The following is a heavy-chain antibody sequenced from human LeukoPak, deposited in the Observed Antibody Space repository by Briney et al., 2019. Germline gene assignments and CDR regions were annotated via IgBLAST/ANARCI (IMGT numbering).Heavy chain of an antibody. D-gene: IGHD2-2*01. J-gene: IGHJ3*02. CDR2: ISAYNGNT. CDR1: GYTFSTYG. CDR3: ARLTILGVVVPAARAFDI. Sequence: ASVKVSCKASGYTFSTYGFSWVRQAPGQGLEWMGWISAYNGNTNYAQRLQGRVTMTTDTSTSTAYMELGSLRSEDTAVYYCARLTILGVVVPAARAFDIWGQGTMVTVS. V-gene: IGHV1-18*01.